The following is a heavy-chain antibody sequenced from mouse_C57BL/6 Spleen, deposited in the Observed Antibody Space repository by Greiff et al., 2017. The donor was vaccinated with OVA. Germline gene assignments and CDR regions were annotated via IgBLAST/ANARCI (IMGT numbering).Heavy chain of an antibody. CDR1: GYTFTTYP. CDR2: FHPYNDDT. Sequence: VKLQQSGAELVKPGASVKMSCKASGYTFTTYPIEWMKQTHGKSLEWIGNFHPYNDDTKYNEKFKGKATLTVEKSSSTVYLELSRVTSDDSAVYYCARPGDYDGDWFAYWGQGTLVTVSA. CDR3: ARPGDYDGDWFAY. J-gene: IGHJ3*01. V-gene: IGHV1-47*01. D-gene: IGHD2-4*01.